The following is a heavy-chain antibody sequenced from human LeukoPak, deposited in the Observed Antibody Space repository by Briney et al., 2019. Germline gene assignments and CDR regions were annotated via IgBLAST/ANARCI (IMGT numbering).Heavy chain of an antibody. CDR1: GYTFTSYA. CDR2: TNAGNGNT. D-gene: IGHD3-16*01. Sequence: ASVKVSCKASGYTFTSYAMHWVRQAPGQRLEWMGWTNAGNGNTKYSQKLQGRVTMTTDTSTSTAYMELRSLRSDDTAVYYCARVWPPRTPAHFDYWGQGTLVTVSS. V-gene: IGHV1-3*01. CDR3: ARVWPPRTPAHFDY. J-gene: IGHJ4*02.